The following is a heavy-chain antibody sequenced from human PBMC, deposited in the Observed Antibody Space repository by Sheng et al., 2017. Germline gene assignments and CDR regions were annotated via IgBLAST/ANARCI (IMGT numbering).Heavy chain of an antibody. CDR3: ARGSPIHY. CDR2: IYSGGGT. J-gene: IGHJ4*02. Sequence: EVQLVESGGGLIQPGGSLRLSCAASGFTVSSNHMSWVRQAPGKGLEWVSVIYSGGGTYYADSVKGRFTISRDDSKNTVYLQMNSLRADDTAVYYCARGSPIHYWGQGTLVTVSS. D-gene: IGHD2-2*01. CDR1: GFTVSSNH. V-gene: IGHV3-53*01.